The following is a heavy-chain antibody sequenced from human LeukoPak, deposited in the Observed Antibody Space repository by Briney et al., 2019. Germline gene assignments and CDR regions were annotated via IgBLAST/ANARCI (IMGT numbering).Heavy chain of an antibody. Sequence: GGSLRLSCAASGFTFSSYSMNWVRQAPGKGLEWVSYISSSSSTIYYADSVKGRFTISRDNAKNSLYLQMNSLRAEDTAVYYCAKQTRYDSPAGGRGFDYWGQGTVVTVSS. V-gene: IGHV3-48*04. CDR1: GFTFSSYS. J-gene: IGHJ4*02. CDR3: AKQTRYDSPAGGRGFDY. D-gene: IGHD3-22*01. CDR2: ISSSSSTI.